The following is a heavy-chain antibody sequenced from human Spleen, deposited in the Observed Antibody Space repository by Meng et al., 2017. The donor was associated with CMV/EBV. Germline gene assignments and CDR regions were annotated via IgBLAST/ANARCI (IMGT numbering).Heavy chain of an antibody. J-gene: IGHJ5*02. Sequence: RQSQGPGLLKPTGTLALTCTVSGGSISSSSSYWGWIRQPPGKGLEWIGSIYYSGSTYYNPSLKSRVTISVDTSKNQFSLKLSSVTAADTAVYYCARDLEGFDPWGQGTLVTVSS. V-gene: IGHV4-39*07. CDR2: IYYSGST. CDR1: GGSISSSSSY. CDR3: ARDLEGFDP.